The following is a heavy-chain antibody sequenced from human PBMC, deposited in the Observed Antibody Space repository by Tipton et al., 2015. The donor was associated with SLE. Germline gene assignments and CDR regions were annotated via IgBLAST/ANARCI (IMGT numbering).Heavy chain of an antibody. D-gene: IGHD6-19*01. CDR3: AKSSGWYGIVDY. V-gene: IGHV4-61*01. CDR2: IYYSGST. CDR1: GYSISSGYY. Sequence: TLSLTCAVSGYSISSGYYWGWIRQPPGKGLEWIGYIYYSGSTNYNPSLKSRVTISVDTSKNQFSLKLSSVTAADTAVYYCAKSSGWYGIVDYWGQGTLVTVSS. J-gene: IGHJ4*02.